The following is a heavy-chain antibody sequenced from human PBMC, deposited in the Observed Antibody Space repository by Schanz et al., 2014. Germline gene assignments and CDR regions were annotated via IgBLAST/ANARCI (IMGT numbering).Heavy chain of an antibody. D-gene: IGHD3-10*01. CDR2: IKHDGGEK. V-gene: IGHV3-7*01. CDR1: GFTFSSYW. J-gene: IGHJ6*02. CDR3: AREPRRIALVRGNIYGMDV. Sequence: EVQLVESGGGLVQPGGSLRLSCAASGFTFSSYWMSWVRQAPGKGLEWVANIKHDGGEKYYVDSLKGRFTISRDNAKNSMYLQMNNLRDEDSAVYYCAREPRRIALVRGNIYGMDVWGQGTTVTVSS.